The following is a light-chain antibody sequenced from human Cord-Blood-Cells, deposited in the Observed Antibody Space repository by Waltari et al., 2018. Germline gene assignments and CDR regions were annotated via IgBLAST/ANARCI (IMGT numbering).Light chain of an antibody. V-gene: IGLV2-23*01. J-gene: IGLJ1*01. Sequence: QSALTQPASVSGSPGQSITISCTGTSSDVGSYNLVSWYQQHPGKAPKLMIYEGSKRHSGVPHRFSGSKSGNTASLTISGRQAEDEADYYCCSYAGSSTYVFGTGTKVTVL. CDR3: CSYAGSSTYV. CDR1: SSDVGSYNL. CDR2: EGS.